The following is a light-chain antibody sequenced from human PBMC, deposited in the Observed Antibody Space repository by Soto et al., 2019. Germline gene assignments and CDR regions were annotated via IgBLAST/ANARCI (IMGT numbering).Light chain of an antibody. J-gene: IGLJ1*01. CDR2: DDS. CDR3: QVWDTSSDHYV. CDR1: NIGSKS. V-gene: IGLV3-21*02. Sequence: SYELTQPPSVSVAPGQTAKIICGGNNIGSKSVQWYQQKPGHAPVLVVYDDSDRPSGIPERFSGFKSWNTATLTISRVEAGDEADYYCQVWDTSSDHYVFGTGTKVTVL.